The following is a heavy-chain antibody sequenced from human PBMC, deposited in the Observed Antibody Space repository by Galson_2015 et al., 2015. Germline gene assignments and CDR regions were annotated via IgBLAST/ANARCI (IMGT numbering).Heavy chain of an antibody. CDR2: IYWTDDK. V-gene: IGHV2-5*01. CDR3: AQRLNGDCHFDY. D-gene: IGHD2-21*02. CDR1: GFSLSTSGVG. Sequence: PALVKPTQTLTLTCTFSGFSLSTSGVGVGWIRQPPGKALEWLALIYWTDDKHYSPSLKSRLTITKDTSKNQVVLTMTNMDPVDTATYYCAQRLNGDCHFDYWVQGALVTVSS. J-gene: IGHJ4*02.